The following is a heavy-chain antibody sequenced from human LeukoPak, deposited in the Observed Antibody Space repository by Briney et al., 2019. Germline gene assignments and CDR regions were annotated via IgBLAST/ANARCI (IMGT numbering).Heavy chain of an antibody. CDR2: INRDGIEK. Sequence: GGSLRLSCATSGFNFSDSRMTWVRQAPGKGLQWVANINRDGIEKHFLDSVEGRFTISRDNAKKSLYLLMNSLRPQDTAVYFCVRGDWYFESWGQGTLVTVSS. CDR3: VRGDWYFES. J-gene: IGHJ4*02. V-gene: IGHV3-7*04. D-gene: IGHD2-21*01. CDR1: GFNFSDSR.